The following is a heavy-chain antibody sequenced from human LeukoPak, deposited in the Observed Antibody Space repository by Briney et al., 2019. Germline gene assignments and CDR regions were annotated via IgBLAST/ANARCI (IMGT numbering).Heavy chain of an antibody. CDR3: ARADFIDAGPYLIGP. D-gene: IGHD3-3*01. CDR1: GYSFTDYY. V-gene: IGHV1-2*02. J-gene: IGHJ5*02. Sequence: ASVKVSCKTSGYSFTDYYIHWVRQAPGQGLEWMGWINTRSGRTSSARKFQGRVTMTRDPSITTVYMDMAWLTSDDTAIYFCARADFIDAGPYLIGPWGQGTLVTVSS. CDR2: INTRSGRT.